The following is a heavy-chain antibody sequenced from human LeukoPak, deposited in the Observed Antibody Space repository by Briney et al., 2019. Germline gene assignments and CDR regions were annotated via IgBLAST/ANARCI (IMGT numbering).Heavy chain of an antibody. Sequence: PSETLSLTCAVYGGSFSGYYWSWIRQPPGKGLKWIGEINHSGSTNYNPSLKSRVTISVDKSKNQFSLKLSSVTAADTAVYYCASQAGIAAAAPFDPWGQGTLVTVSS. CDR1: GGSFSGYY. CDR2: INHSGST. V-gene: IGHV4-34*01. CDR3: ASQAGIAAAAPFDP. J-gene: IGHJ5*02. D-gene: IGHD6-13*01.